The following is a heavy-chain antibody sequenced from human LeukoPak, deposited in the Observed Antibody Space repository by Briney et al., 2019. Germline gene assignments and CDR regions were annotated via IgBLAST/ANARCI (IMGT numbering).Heavy chain of an antibody. CDR1: GFTFSSYA. J-gene: IGHJ4*02. Sequence: GGSLRLSCAASGFTFSSYAMNWVRQAPGKELEWVSGISGSGDNTYYADSVKGRFTISRDNSKNTLYLQMNSLRAEDTAVYYCAKVRSGDIAAALNYWGQGTLVPVSS. CDR2: ISGSGDNT. V-gene: IGHV3-23*01. D-gene: IGHD6-13*01. CDR3: AKVRSGDIAAALNY.